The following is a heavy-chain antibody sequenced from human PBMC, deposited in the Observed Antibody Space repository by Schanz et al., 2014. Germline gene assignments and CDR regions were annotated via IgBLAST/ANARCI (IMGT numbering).Heavy chain of an antibody. CDR3: AIIGVMVAVAGTRADY. J-gene: IGHJ4*02. Sequence: EVQLVESGGGLVKPGGSLRLSCAASGFTFSTYAMSWVRQAPGKGLEWVSALSGSGGSTYYADSVKGRFTISRDNSKNTLYLQMNSLRAEDTALYYCAIIGVMVAVAGTRADYWGQGTLVTVSS. D-gene: IGHD6-19*01. CDR1: GFTFSTYA. CDR2: LSGSGGST. V-gene: IGHV3-23*04.